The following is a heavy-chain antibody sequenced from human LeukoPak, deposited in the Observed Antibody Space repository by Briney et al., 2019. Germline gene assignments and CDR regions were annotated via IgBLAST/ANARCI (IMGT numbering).Heavy chain of an antibody. CDR1: GFIFDDYA. V-gene: IGHV3-9*01. J-gene: IGHJ6*02. CDR3: ARDRSDGVLWFGELLSRGGGMDV. D-gene: IGHD3-10*01. CDR2: ISWNSGSI. Sequence: PGGSLRLSCAASGFIFDDYAMHWVRQAPGKGLEWVSGISWNSGSIGYADSVKGRFTISRDNAKNSLYLQMNSLRAEDTAVYYCARDRSDGVLWFGELLSRGGGMDVWGQGTTVTVSS.